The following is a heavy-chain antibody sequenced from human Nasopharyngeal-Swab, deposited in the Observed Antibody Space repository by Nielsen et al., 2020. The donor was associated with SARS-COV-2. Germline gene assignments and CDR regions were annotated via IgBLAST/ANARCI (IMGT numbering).Heavy chain of an antibody. CDR1: GYSFTSYW. J-gene: IGHJ4*02. CDR2: IDPSDSYT. CDR3: ARVKDTAMVKFLDY. V-gene: IGHV5-10-1*01. D-gene: IGHD5-18*01. Sequence: GESLKVSCRGSGYSFTSYWISWVRQMPGKGLEWMGRIDPSDSYTNYSPSFQGHVTISADKSISTAYLQWSSLKASDTAMYYCARVKDTAMVKFLDYWGQGTLVTVSS.